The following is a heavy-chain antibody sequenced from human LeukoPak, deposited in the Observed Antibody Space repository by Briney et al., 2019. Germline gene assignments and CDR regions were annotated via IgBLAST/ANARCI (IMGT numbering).Heavy chain of an antibody. Sequence: GASVKVSCKASGYTFTTYGITWVRQAPGQGLEWMGRNSAYKGNTNYAQKVQGRVTMTTDTSTSTAYMELRSLIFDDTAVYYCGRGGWCGNYYVIDYWGQGTLVTVSS. D-gene: IGHD1-26*01. J-gene: IGHJ4*02. CDR3: GRGGWCGNYYVIDY. CDR2: NSAYKGNT. CDR1: GYTFTTYG. V-gene: IGHV1-18*01.